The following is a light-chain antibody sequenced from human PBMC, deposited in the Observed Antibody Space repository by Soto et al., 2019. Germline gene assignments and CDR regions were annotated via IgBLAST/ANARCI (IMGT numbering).Light chain of an antibody. J-gene: IGKJ1*01. Sequence: DIQMTQSPSTLSASVGDRVTITCRASQSVSSWLAWYQQKPGKAPKLLIYKASSLESGVPSRFSGSGSGTAFTLTISCLLAYDFANYYCQQYDSYWTFGQGTNVEIK. CDR1: QSVSSW. V-gene: IGKV1-5*03. CDR3: QQYDSYWT. CDR2: KAS.